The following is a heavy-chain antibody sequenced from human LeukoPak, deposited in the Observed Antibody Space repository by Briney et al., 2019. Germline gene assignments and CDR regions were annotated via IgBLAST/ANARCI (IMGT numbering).Heavy chain of an antibody. D-gene: IGHD3-22*01. CDR3: ARPAYYDTSHYYDH. CDR2: IIPLFGSS. V-gene: IGHV1-69*05. Sequence: SVKVSCKASGGSFRNSAISWIRQAPGQGLEWVGGIIPLFGSSKYSQKFQGRVTISTDESTGTTYMELTSLTSEDTAVYYCARPAYYDTSHYYDHWGQGALITVSS. CDR1: GGSFRNSA. J-gene: IGHJ5*02.